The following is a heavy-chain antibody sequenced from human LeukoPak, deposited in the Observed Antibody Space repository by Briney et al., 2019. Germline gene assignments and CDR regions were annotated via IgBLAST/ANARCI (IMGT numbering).Heavy chain of an antibody. D-gene: IGHD2-15*01. CDR2: VYPGDSHT. Sequence: GESLKISCQSSGYRFTNNWIGWVRHMPGKGLDWMAIVYPGDSHTKYNPSFQGQVTISADKSSSTAYLQWISLRASDTAIYYCVRTPTCSSGSCYPNWFDSWGQATLVTVSS. J-gene: IGHJ5*01. CDR3: VRTPTCSSGSCYPNWFDS. CDR1: GYRFTNNW. V-gene: IGHV5-51*01.